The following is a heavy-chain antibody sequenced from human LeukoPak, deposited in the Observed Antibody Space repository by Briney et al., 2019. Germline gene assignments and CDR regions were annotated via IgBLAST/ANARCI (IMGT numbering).Heavy chain of an antibody. CDR1: GFTFRSYG. V-gene: IGHV3-21*01. J-gene: IGHJ4*02. CDR2: ISSNGENT. Sequence: GGSLRLSCAASGFTFRSYGINWVRQAPGKGLEWVSAISSNGENTYYADSVKGRFTISRDNAKNSLYLQMNSLRAEDTAVYYCARGHYDFWSGYYTYWGQGTLVTVSS. D-gene: IGHD3-3*01. CDR3: ARGHYDFWSGYYTY.